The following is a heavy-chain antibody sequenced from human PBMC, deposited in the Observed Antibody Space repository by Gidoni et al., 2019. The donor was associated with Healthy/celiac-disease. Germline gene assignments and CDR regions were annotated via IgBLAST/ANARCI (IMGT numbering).Heavy chain of an antibody. Sequence: EVQLLESGGGLVQPGGSLRLSCAASGFTFSSYAMSWDRQAPGKGLVWVSAMSGSGGSTYYADSVKGRFTISRDNSKNTLYLQMNSLRAEDTAVYYCAKGSGIAVAGSYFDYWGQGTLVTVSS. D-gene: IGHD6-19*01. CDR2: MSGSGGST. CDR3: AKGSGIAVAGSYFDY. V-gene: IGHV3-23*01. CDR1: GFTFSSYA. J-gene: IGHJ4*02.